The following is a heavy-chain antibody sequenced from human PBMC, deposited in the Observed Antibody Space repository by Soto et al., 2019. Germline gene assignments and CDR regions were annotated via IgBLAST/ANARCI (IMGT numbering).Heavy chain of an antibody. CDR1: GYTFTSYG. CDR2: ISTYNGNT. D-gene: IGHD6-13*01. J-gene: IGHJ4*02. Sequence: GASVKVSCKVSGYTFTSYGVSWVRQAPGQGLEWMGWISTYNGNTNYAQNFQGRFTVTTDTSTSTVYMELRSLRSDDTAVYYCARAAGYSSSWSDYWGQGTLVTVSS. V-gene: IGHV1-18*01. CDR3: ARAAGYSSSWSDY.